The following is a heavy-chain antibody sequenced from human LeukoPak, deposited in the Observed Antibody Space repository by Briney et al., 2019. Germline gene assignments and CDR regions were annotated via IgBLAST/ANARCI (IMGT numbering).Heavy chain of an antibody. D-gene: IGHD6-19*01. Sequence: GGSLRLSCAASGFTFSSYSMNWVRQAPGKGLEWVSSISSSSSYIYYADSVKGRFTISRDNAKNSLYLQMNSLRAEDTAVYYCARDPLYSSGWYAFDYWGQGTLVTVPS. V-gene: IGHV3-21*01. CDR1: GFTFSSYS. CDR2: ISSSSSYI. J-gene: IGHJ4*02. CDR3: ARDPLYSSGWYAFDY.